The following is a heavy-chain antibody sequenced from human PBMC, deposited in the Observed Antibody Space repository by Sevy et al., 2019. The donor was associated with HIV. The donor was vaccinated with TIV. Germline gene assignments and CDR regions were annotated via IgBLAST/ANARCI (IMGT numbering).Heavy chain of an antibody. V-gene: IGHV3-74*01. D-gene: IGHD3-10*01. CDR2: INIDGTTT. Sequence: GSLRLSCAASGFTFSSYWMHWVRQPPGKGLVWVSRINIDGTTTHYADSVKGRFTISRDNAKNTLYLQMNSLRPEDTAVYYCVRVPGEYYFDYWGQGTLVTVSS. CDR3: VRVPGEYYFDY. J-gene: IGHJ4*02. CDR1: GFTFSSYW.